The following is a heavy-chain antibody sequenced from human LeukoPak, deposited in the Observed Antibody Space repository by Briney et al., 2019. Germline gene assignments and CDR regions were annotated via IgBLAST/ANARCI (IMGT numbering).Heavy chain of an antibody. CDR3: AADLSYGDGTLFDY. CDR1: GFTFTNSA. V-gene: IGHV1-58*02. CDR2: IVVSSGST. D-gene: IGHD4-17*01. J-gene: IGHJ4*02. Sequence: TSVQVSCKASGFTFTNSAMQWVRQARGQRLEWVGWIVVSSGSTNYAQKFQERLTITRDMSTNTAYMELSSLRSEDTAVYYCAADLSYGDGTLFDYWGQGTLVTVSS.